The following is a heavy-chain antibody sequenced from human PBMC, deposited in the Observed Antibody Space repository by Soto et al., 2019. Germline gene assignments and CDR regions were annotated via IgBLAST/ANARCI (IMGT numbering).Heavy chain of an antibody. J-gene: IGHJ5*02. CDR2: IYDSGST. CDR1: GGSISSGGYY. V-gene: IGHV4-31*11. CDR3: GRKWDSSRSFDP. Sequence: SETLSLTCAVSGGSISSGGYYWSWIRQHPGKGLEWIGHIYDSGSTHYNPSLKSRVTISADTSKNQSSLKLNSVTAADTAVYYWGRKWDSSRSFDPGGEETRVTAS. D-gene: IGHD1-26*01.